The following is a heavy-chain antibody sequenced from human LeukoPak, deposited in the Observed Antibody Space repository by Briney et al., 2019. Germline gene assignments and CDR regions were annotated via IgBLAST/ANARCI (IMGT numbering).Heavy chain of an antibody. CDR2: IIPILGIA. J-gene: IGHJ3*02. CDR3: ARDRGDSSGYYRSDALDI. V-gene: IGHV1-69*04. CDR1: GGTFSSYA. Sequence: GASVKVSCKASGGTFSSYAISWVRQAPGQGLEWMGRIIPILGIANYAQKFQGRVTITADKSTSTAYMELSSLRSEDTAVYYCARDRGDSSGYYRSDALDIWGQGTVVTVSS. D-gene: IGHD3-22*01.